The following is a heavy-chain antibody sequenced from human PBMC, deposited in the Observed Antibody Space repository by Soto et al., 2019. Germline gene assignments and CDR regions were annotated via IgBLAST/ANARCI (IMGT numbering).Heavy chain of an antibody. D-gene: IGHD4-4*01. CDR3: ARAWYSKGYWFDP. J-gene: IGHJ5*02. CDR2: IYYSGST. V-gene: IGHV4-59*01. Sequence: PSETLSLTCTVSGAPISSYYWSWMRQPPGKGLEWIGYIYYSGSTKYNPSLQSRVTISVDTPKNQFSLKLTSLTAADTAVYYCARAWYSKGYWFDPWGQGTLVTAPQ. CDR1: GAPISSYY.